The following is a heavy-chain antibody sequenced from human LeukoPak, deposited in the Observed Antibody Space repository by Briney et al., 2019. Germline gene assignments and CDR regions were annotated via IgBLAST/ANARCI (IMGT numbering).Heavy chain of an antibody. D-gene: IGHD6-6*01. CDR1: GGSISSGSFY. V-gene: IGHV4-61*02. Sequence: SQTLSLTCTVSGGSISSGSFYWSWIRQPAGKGLEWIGRIYASGSTNYNPSLKSRVTISVDTSKNQFSLNLSSVTAADTAVYYCARGPGGSSSSDFDYWGQGTLVTVSS. CDR3: ARGPGGSSSSDFDY. CDR2: IYASGST. J-gene: IGHJ4*02.